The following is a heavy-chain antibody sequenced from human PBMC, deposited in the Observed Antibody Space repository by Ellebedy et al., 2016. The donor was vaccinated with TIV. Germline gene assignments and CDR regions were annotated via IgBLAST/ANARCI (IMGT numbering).Heavy chain of an antibody. Sequence: SETLSLTXAVYGGSFSGYYWSWIRQPPGKGLEWIGEVNPSGSTNYNPSLKSRLTVSLDTSKNQFSLKLTSVTAADTAVYYCAGGDYHGSVSYLRYWGQGTPVTVSS. CDR3: AGGDYHGSVSYLRY. V-gene: IGHV4-34*01. CDR2: VNPSGST. J-gene: IGHJ4*02. D-gene: IGHD3-10*01. CDR1: GGSFSGYY.